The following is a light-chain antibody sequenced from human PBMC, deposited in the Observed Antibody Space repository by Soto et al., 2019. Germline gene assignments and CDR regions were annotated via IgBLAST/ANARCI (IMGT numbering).Light chain of an antibody. Sequence: QSVLTQPPSASGTPGQRVTISCSGSSSNIGSNYVYWYQQLPGTASKLLIYMNNQRPSGVPDRFSGSKSGTSASLAISGLRSEDEADYYCAAWDDSLSGVVFGGGTKLTVL. CDR3: AAWDDSLSGVV. V-gene: IGLV1-47*01. J-gene: IGLJ2*01. CDR1: SSNIGSNY. CDR2: MNN.